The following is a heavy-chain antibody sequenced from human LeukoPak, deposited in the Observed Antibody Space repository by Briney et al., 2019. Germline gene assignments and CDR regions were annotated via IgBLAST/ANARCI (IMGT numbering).Heavy chain of an antibody. V-gene: IGHV4-61*08. CDR3: ASPYQLSNHDAFDI. J-gene: IGHJ3*02. CDR2: IYYSGST. CDR1: GGSISSGGYY. Sequence: PSETLSLTCTVSGGSISSGGYYWSWIRQPPGKGLEWIGYIYYSGSTNYNPSLKSRVTISVDTSKNQFSLKLSSVTAADTAVYYCASPYQLSNHDAFDIWGQGTMVTVSS. D-gene: IGHD2-2*01.